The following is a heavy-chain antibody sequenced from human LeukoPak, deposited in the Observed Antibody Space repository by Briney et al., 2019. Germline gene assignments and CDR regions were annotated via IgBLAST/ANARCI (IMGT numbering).Heavy chain of an antibody. D-gene: IGHD6-13*01. CDR3: ASAAAGTRNAFDI. CDR2: INSDGSST. J-gene: IGHJ3*02. V-gene: IGHV3-74*01. Sequence: GGSLRLSCTASGFTFSSYWMHWVRQAPGKGLVWVSRINSDGSSTNYADSVKGRFTISRDNAKNTLYLQMNSLRAEDTAVYYCASAAAGTRNAFDIWGQGTVVTVSS. CDR1: GFTFSSYW.